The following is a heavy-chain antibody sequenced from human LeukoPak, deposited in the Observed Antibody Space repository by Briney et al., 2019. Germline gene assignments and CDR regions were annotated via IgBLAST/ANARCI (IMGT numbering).Heavy chain of an antibody. CDR3: ARVDDGRYSGYATIAN. CDR1: GGSISSSSYF. V-gene: IGHV4-39*07. D-gene: IGHD5-12*01. CDR2: IYYSGST. J-gene: IGHJ4*02. Sequence: SETLSLTCTVSGGSISSSSYFWGWIRQPPGKGLEWIGSIYYSGSTNYNPSLKSRVTISVDTSKNQFSLKLSSVTAADTAVYYCARVDDGRYSGYATIANWGQGTLVTVSS.